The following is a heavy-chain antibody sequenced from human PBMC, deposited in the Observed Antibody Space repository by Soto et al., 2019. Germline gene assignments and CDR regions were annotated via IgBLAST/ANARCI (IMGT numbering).Heavy chain of an antibody. CDR3: ARNGGYNYGTFDY. J-gene: IGHJ4*02. V-gene: IGHV2-70*04. Sequence: SGPTLVNPTQTLTLTCTFSGFSLSTTGMRMSWIRQPPGKALEWLAHIDWSGTKFYSTSLKTRLTISKDTSKNQVVLTMTKMDPLDTATYYCARNGGYNYGTFDYWGQGTPVTVSS. D-gene: IGHD5-18*01. CDR2: IDWSGTK. CDR1: GFSLSTTGMR.